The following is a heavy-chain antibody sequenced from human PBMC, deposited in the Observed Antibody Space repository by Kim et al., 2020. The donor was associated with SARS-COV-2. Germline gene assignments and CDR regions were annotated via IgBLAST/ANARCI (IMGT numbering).Heavy chain of an antibody. V-gene: IGHV4-59*13. Sequence: SETLSLTCTVSGGSISSYYWSWIRQPPGKGLEWIGYIYYSGSTNYNPSLKSRVTISVDTSKNQFSLKLSSVTAADTAVYYCARVSGMENYYYYGMDVWGQGTTVTVSS. D-gene: IGHD6-25*01. CDR3: ARVSGMENYYYYGMDV. CDR2: IYYSGST. CDR1: GGSISSYY. J-gene: IGHJ6*02.